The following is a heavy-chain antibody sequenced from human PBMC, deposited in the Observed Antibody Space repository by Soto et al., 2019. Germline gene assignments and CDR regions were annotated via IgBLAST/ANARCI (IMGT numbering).Heavy chain of an antibody. V-gene: IGHV1-18*04. D-gene: IGHD6-13*01. CDR1: GYTFTSYG. J-gene: IGHJ6*02. CDR2: ISAYNGST. CDR3: ARIAAAASHRDV. Sequence: ASVNVSCKASGYTFTSYGISWVRQAPGQGLEWMGWISAYNGSTNYAQKLQGRVTMTTDTSTSTAYMELRSLRSDDTAVYYCARIAAAASHRDVWGQGTTVTVSS.